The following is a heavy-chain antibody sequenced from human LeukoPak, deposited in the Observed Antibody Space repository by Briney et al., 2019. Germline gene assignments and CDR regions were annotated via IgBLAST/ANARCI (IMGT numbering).Heavy chain of an antibody. CDR1: GFTFSSYW. Sequence: GGSLRLSCAASGFTFSSYWMNWARQAPGKGLEWVASINHNGNVNYYVDSVKGRFTISRDNAKKSLYLQMSNLRAEDTAVYFCARGAVLDVWGQGATVTVSS. D-gene: IGHD3-16*01. J-gene: IGHJ6*02. CDR2: INHNGNVN. V-gene: IGHV3-7*03. CDR3: ARGAVLDV.